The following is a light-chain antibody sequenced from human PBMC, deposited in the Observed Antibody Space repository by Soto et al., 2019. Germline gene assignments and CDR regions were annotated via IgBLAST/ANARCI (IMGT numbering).Light chain of an antibody. Sequence: QSGLTQPASVSGSPGQSITISCTGTSSDVGGYNYVSWYQQHPGKAPKLMIYDVSNRPSGVSNRFSGSKSGNTASLTISGLQAKDKADYYCSSYTSSSTLVFGTGTKVTVL. V-gene: IGLV2-14*01. CDR2: DVS. CDR3: SSYTSSSTLV. CDR1: SSDVGGYNY. J-gene: IGLJ1*01.